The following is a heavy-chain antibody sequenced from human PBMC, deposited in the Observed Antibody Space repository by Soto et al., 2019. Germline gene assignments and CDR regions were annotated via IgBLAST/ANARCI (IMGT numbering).Heavy chain of an antibody. J-gene: IGHJ6*02. CDR3: ARDRGVGSTTYYYYYGMDV. D-gene: IGHD1-26*01. CDR2: ISTDNGNT. CDR1: GYTFSSYG. Sequence: QVQLVQSGAEVKKPGASVKVSCKASGYTFSSYGLSWVRQAPGQGLEWMGWISTDNGNTNYAQKVQGRVMMTTDTSTSTAYMELRSLLSDDTAVYYCARDRGVGSTTYYYYYGMDVWGQGTTVTVSS. V-gene: IGHV1-18*01.